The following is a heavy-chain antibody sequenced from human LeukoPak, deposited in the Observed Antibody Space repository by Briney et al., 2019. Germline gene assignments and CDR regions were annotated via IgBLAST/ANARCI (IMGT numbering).Heavy chain of an antibody. Sequence: SETLSLTCTVSGGSISGYYWSWIRQPPGKGLEWIGYIYNSGSTKYNPSLRSRVTISVDRSKNQFSLKLSSVTAADTAVYYCARGTGTHHFYYYYGMDVWGQGTTVTVSS. CDR2: IYNSGST. J-gene: IGHJ6*02. D-gene: IGHD1-1*01. CDR3: ARGTGTHHFYYYYGMDV. V-gene: IGHV4-59*12. CDR1: GGSISGYY.